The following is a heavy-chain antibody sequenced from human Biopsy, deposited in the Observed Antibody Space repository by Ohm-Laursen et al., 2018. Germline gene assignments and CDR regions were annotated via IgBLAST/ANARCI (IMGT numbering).Heavy chain of an antibody. V-gene: IGHV1-2*02. D-gene: IGHD6-19*01. CDR1: GFSFTGYY. Sequence: ASVKVSCKPSGFSFTGYYIHWVRQAPGQGLEWMGWISPKSGDTNYAHKFQGNITMTRDTSMSTAYTEMSRLRCDDTAVYYCALQSVAQMKNFDYWGQGTLVTVSS. CDR2: ISPKSGDT. J-gene: IGHJ4*02. CDR3: ALQSVAQMKNFDY.